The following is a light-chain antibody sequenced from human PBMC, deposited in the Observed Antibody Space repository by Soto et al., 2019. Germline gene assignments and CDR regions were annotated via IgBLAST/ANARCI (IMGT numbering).Light chain of an antibody. V-gene: IGKV3-15*01. J-gene: IGKJ4*01. Sequence: EIVMTQFPVTLYVSPGERATLSCRASQTISSKIAWYQQKLGQAPRLLIYDASTRATGIPARFSGSGSGTEFSLTISSLQSEDFAVYYCQQYDKWPPVTFGGGTKVDIK. CDR1: QTISSK. CDR2: DAS. CDR3: QQYDKWPPVT.